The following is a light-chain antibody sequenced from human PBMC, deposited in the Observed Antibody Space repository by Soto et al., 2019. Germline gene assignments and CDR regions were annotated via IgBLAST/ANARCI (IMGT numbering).Light chain of an antibody. CDR1: SSDVDNGYNS. CDR2: EVR. V-gene: IGLV2-14*01. CDR3: SSYSTSATAYV. Sequence: QSVLTQPASVSGSPGQSITISCTGSSSDVDNGYNSVSWYQQHPGKAPKLMIYEVRNRPSGVSNRFSGSTSGNTASLTIWGLQAEDEADYYCSSYSTSATAYVFXTGTKVTVL. J-gene: IGLJ1*01.